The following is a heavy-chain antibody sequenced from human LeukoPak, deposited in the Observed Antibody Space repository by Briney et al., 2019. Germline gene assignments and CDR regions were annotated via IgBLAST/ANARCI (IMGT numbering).Heavy chain of an antibody. J-gene: IGHJ4*02. CDR1: GYTFTSYD. V-gene: IGHV1-3*01. Sequence: ASVKVSCKPSGYTFTSYDMHRVRQAPGQRLEWMRWINADNGHTTYSQKSQASVTITRDTSASTAYMELSSLRSEDTAVYYCARDLPTYYYGSGSYGDFDYWGQGTLGTVSS. CDR3: ARDLPTYYYGSGSYGDFDY. D-gene: IGHD3-10*01. CDR2: INADNGHT.